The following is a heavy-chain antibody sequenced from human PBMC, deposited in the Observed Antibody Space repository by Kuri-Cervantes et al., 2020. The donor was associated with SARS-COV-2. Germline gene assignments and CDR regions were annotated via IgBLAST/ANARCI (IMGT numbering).Heavy chain of an antibody. CDR1: GGSINFYY. Sequence: GSLRLSCAVSGGSINFYYWNWIRQPPGKGLEWIGYVYSSGNPSYNPSLKSRVTISVDTSREQFSLKVNSVTAADSAVYYCARGRVDCSRTICYIDGMDVWGQGTTVTVSS. J-gene: IGHJ6*02. CDR3: ARGRVDCSRTICYIDGMDV. V-gene: IGHV4-59*01. CDR2: VYSSGNP. D-gene: IGHD2-2*02.